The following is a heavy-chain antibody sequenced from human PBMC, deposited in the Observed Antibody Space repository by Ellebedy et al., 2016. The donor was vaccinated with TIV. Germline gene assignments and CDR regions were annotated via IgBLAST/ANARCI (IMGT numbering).Heavy chain of an antibody. J-gene: IGHJ4*02. CDR2: LSSSGFGT. CDR1: EFTFSSYA. V-gene: IGHV3-23*01. Sequence: GGSLRLSCAASEFTFSSYAMSWVRQAPGKGLEWVSTLSSSGFGTYYADSVKGRFTISRDNSKNTLYLQMNSLRAEDTAVYYCAKGRRMVYSTGGLDSWGQGTLVTVSS. D-gene: IGHD2-8*01. CDR3: AKGRRMVYSTGGLDS.